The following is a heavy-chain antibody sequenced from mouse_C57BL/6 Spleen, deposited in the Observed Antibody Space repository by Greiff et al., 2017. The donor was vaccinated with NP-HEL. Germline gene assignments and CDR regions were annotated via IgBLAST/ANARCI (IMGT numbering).Heavy chain of an antibody. D-gene: IGHD2-2*01. CDR1: GFTFSDYG. V-gene: IGHV5-17*01. J-gene: IGHJ4*01. CDR2: ISSGSSTI. CDR3: ARGTVTTGGYYYAMDY. Sequence: EVKLVESGGGLVKPGGSLKLSCAASGFTFSDYGMHWVRQAPEKGLEWVAYISSGSSTIYYADTVKGRFTISRDNAKNTLFLQMTSLRSEDTAMYYCARGTVTTGGYYYAMDYWGQGTSVTVSS.